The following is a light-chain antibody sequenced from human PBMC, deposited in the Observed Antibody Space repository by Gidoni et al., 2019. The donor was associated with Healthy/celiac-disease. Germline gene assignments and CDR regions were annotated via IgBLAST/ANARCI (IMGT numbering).Light chain of an antibody. Sequence: EIVLTQSPCTLYLSPGERATLSCRASQSVSSSYLAWYQQKPGKAPRLLIYGASSRATGIPDRFSGSGSGTDFTLTISSLEPEDFAVYYCQQYGSSPRITFGPGTKVDIK. CDR3: QQYGSSPRIT. J-gene: IGKJ3*01. V-gene: IGKV3-20*01. CDR2: GAS. CDR1: QSVSSSY.